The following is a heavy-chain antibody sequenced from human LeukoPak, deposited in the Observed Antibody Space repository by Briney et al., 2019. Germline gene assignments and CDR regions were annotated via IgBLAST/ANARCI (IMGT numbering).Heavy chain of an antibody. V-gene: IGHV1-24*01. Sequence: ASVKVSCKVSGYTLTELSMHWVRQAPGKGLEWMGGFDPEDGETIYAQKFQGRVTMTEDTSTDTAYMELSSLRSEDTAVYYCARDSRDGPSYYDFWSGYDARALFDPWGQGTLVTVSS. CDR1: GYTLTELS. CDR3: ARDSRDGPSYYDFWSGYDARALFDP. CDR2: FDPEDGET. J-gene: IGHJ5*02. D-gene: IGHD3-3*01.